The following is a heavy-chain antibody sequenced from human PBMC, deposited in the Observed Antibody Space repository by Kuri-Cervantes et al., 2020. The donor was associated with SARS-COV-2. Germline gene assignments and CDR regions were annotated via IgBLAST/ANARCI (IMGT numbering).Heavy chain of an antibody. V-gene: IGHV3-23*01. CDR1: GFTFSSYA. Sequence: GGSLRLSCAASGFTFSSYAMSWVRQAPGKGLEWVSAIDGSSGDTYYADSVKGRCTISRDNSKNTLYLQMNSLRAEDTAVYYCAKVDSSSSYYYYYGMDVRGQGTTVTVSS. J-gene: IGHJ6*02. CDR2: IDGSSGDT. CDR3: AKVDSSSSYYYYYGMDV. D-gene: IGHD6-6*01.